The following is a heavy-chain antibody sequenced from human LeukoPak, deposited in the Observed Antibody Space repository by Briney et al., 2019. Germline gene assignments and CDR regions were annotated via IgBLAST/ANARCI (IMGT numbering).Heavy chain of an antibody. CDR2: IKQDGSEK. V-gene: IGHV3-7*01. Sequence: PGGSLRLSCAASGFTFSSYWMSWVRQAPGKGLEWVANIKQDGSEKYYVDSVKGRFTISRDNAKNSLYLQMNSLRAEDTAVYYCARGDSSSSLEIDYWGQGTQVTVSS. D-gene: IGHD6-6*01. CDR3: ARGDSSSSLEIDY. J-gene: IGHJ4*02. CDR1: GFTFSSYW.